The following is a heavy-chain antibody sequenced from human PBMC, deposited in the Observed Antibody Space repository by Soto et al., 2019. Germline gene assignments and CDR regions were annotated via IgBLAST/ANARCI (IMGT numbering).Heavy chain of an antibody. Sequence: ASVKVSCKVSGYTLTELSMHWVRQAPGKGLEWMGGFDPEDGETIYAQKFQGRGTMTEDTSTDTAYMELSSLRSEDTAVYYCATGGKAVARPYSPYYYYYYYMDVWGKGTTVTVSS. CDR1: GYTLTELS. CDR2: FDPEDGET. CDR3: ATGGKAVARPYSPYYYYYYYMDV. J-gene: IGHJ6*03. D-gene: IGHD6-19*01. V-gene: IGHV1-24*01.